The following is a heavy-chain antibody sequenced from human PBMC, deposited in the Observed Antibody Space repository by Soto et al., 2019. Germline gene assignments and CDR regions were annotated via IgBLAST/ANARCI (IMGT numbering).Heavy chain of an antibody. CDR3: ASRYYDFWSGYFHYYYMDV. Sequence: GGSLRLSCAASGFTFSDYYMSWIRQAPGKGLEWVSYISSSGSTIYYADSVKGRFTISRDNAKNSLYLQMNSLRAEDTAVYYCASRYYDFWSGYFHYYYMDVWGKGTTVTVSS. J-gene: IGHJ6*03. D-gene: IGHD3-3*01. CDR2: ISSSGSTI. V-gene: IGHV3-11*01. CDR1: GFTFSDYY.